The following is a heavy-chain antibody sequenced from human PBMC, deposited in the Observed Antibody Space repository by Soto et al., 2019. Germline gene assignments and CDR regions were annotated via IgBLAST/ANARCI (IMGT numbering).Heavy chain of an antibody. J-gene: IGHJ4*02. CDR3: ATNYDILTGSLDY. CDR2: TYHSGST. CDR1: GDTISTGGYT. D-gene: IGHD3-9*01. Sequence: PSETLSLTCDVSGDTISTGGYTWAWIRQPPGKALEWIGHTYHSGSTNYNPSLKSRVTISVDKSKNQFSLKLSSVTAADTAVYYCATNYDILTGSLDYWGQGTLVTVSS. V-gene: IGHV4-30-2*01.